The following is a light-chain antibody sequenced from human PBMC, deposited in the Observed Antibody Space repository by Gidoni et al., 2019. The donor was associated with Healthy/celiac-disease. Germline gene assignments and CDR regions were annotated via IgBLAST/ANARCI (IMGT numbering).Light chain of an antibody. CDR3: QQYYSTPCS. CDR2: WAS. V-gene: IGKV4-1*01. Sequence: DLVMTQSPDSLAVSLGERATINCKSSQRVLYSSNNKNYLAWYQQKPGQPPKLLIYWASTRESGVPDRFSGSGSGTDFTLTISSLQAEDVAVYYCQQYYSTPCSFGQGTKLEIK. CDR1: QRVLYSSNNKNY. J-gene: IGKJ2*04.